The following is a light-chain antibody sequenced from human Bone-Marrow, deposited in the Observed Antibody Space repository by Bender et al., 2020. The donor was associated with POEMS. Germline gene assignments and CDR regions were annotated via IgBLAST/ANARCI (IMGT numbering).Light chain of an antibody. CDR1: SSDVGHYNY. CDR3: SSYAGSSTVT. CDR2: EVT. J-gene: IGLJ2*01. V-gene: IGLV2-14*03. Sequence: QSALTQPASVSGSPGQSITISCTGTSSDVGHYNYVSWYQQHPGKAPKLIIYEVTDRPSGVSHRFSGSKSDNTASLTISGLQAEDEADYYCSSYAGSSTVTFGGGTKLTVL.